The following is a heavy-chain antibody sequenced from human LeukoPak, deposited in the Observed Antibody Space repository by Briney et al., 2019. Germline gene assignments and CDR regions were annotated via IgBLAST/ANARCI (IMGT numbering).Heavy chain of an antibody. CDR3: ARGGWAAVGTAYFQH. CDR1: GGSISSCY. D-gene: IGHD6-13*01. V-gene: IGHV4-4*07. CDR2: IYTSGST. Sequence: PSETLSLTCTVSGGSISSCYWSWIRQPAGKGLEWIGRIYTSGSTNYNPSLKSRVTTSVDTSKNQFSLKLSSVTAADTAVYYCARGGWAAVGTAYFQHWGQGTLVTVSS. J-gene: IGHJ1*01.